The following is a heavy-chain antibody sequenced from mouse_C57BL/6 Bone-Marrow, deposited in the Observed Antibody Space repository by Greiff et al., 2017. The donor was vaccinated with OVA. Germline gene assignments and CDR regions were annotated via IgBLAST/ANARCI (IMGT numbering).Heavy chain of an antibody. V-gene: IGHV1-76*01. CDR3: ARYPYYYGSSSFFDY. Sequence: QVQLQQSGAELVRPGASVKLSCKASGYTFTDYYINWVKQRPGQGLEWIARIYPGSGNTYYNEKFKGKATLTAEKSSSTAYMQLSSLTSEDSAVYFCARYPYYYGSSSFFDYWGQGTTLTVSS. J-gene: IGHJ2*01. CDR1: GYTFTDYY. CDR2: IYPGSGNT. D-gene: IGHD1-1*01.